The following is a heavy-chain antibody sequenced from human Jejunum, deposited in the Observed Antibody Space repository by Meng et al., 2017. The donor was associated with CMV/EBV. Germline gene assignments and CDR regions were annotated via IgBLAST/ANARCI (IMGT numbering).Heavy chain of an antibody. J-gene: IGHJ4*02. CDR3: ARTGIGARQFDY. CDR2: ISADNGNT. Sequence: ASGYILTNFGISWLRQAPGQGLEWMGWISADNGNTDYAQNLQGRVTMTTDTSTSTAYMELGSLRSDDTAAYYCARTGIGARQFDYWGQGILVTVSS. D-gene: IGHD6-6*01. CDR1: GYILTNFG. V-gene: IGHV1-18*01.